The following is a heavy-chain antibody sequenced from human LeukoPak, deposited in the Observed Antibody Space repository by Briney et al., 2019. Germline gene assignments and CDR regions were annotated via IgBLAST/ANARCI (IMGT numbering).Heavy chain of an antibody. V-gene: IGHV1-18*01. CDR2: ISAYNGNT. CDR3: ARDIVVVPAAMRKRVDY. CDR1: GYTFTSYG. Sequence: GASVKVSCKASGYTFTSYGISWVRQAPGQGLEWMGWISAYNGNTNYAQTLQGRVTMTTDTSTSTAYMELRSLRSDDTAVYYCARDIVVVPAAMRKRVDYWGQGTLVTVSS. D-gene: IGHD2-2*01. J-gene: IGHJ4*02.